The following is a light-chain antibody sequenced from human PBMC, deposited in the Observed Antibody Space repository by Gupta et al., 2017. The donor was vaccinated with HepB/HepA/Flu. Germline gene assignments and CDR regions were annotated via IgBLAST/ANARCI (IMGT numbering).Light chain of an antibody. V-gene: IGKV3-20*01. CDR1: QSVSSSY. J-gene: IGKJ1*01. CDR3: QHYGSSSWT. CDR2: GAS. Sequence: EIVLAQSPGTLSLSPGERATLSCRASQSVSSSYLGWYQQKPGQASRLLIFGASSSATGTPDRFSGSGSGTDFTLTISRREPEDVAVYYCQHYGSSSWTFGQGTKVEIK.